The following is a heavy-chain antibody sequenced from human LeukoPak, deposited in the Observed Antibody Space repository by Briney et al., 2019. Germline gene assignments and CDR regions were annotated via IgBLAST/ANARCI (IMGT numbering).Heavy chain of an antibody. CDR1: GGSVSSSGYY. Sequence: SETLSLTCTVSGGSVSSSGYYWSWIRQPPGKGLEWIAYIYYSGSTNYNPSLKSRVTISVDTSKNQFSLKMRSVTAVDTAVYYCARDPYGMDVWGKGTTVTVSS. J-gene: IGHJ6*04. V-gene: IGHV4-61*08. CDR2: IYYSGST. CDR3: ARDPYGMDV.